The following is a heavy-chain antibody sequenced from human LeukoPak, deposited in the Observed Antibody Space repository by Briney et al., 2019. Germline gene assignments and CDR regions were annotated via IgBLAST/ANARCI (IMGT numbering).Heavy chain of an antibody. CDR3: AKVDILGYYYGSGSEMPDY. CDR1: GFTFSSYA. Sequence: GGSLRLSCAASGFTFSSYAMSWVRQAPGKGLEWVSAISGSGGSTYYADSVKGRFTISRDNSKNTLYLQMNSLRAEDTAVYYCAKVDILGYYYGSGSEMPDYWGQGTLVTVSS. CDR2: ISGSGGST. J-gene: IGHJ4*02. V-gene: IGHV3-23*01. D-gene: IGHD3-10*01.